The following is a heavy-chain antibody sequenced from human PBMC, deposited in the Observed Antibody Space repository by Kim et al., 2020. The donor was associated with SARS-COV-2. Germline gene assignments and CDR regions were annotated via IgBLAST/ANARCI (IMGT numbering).Heavy chain of an antibody. Sequence: GGSLRLSCAASGFTFSSYAMSWVRQAPGKGLEWVSAISGSGGSTYYADSVKGRFTISRDNSKNTLYLQMNSLRADDTAVYYCAKDSGVARTETLCYWGQGTLVTVSS. V-gene: IGHV3-23*01. CDR1: GFTFSSYA. J-gene: IGHJ4*02. CDR3: AKDSGVARTETLCY. D-gene: IGHD6-19*01. CDR2: ISGSGGST.